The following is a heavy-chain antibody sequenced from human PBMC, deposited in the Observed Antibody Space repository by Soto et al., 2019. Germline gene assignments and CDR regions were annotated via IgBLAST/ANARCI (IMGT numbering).Heavy chain of an antibody. CDR1: GYTFTSYA. CDR3: ARDAVRGYSGYDYVPFYYFDY. V-gene: IGHV1-3*01. J-gene: IGHJ4*02. Sequence: GASVKVSCKASGYTFTSYAMHWVRQAPGQRLEWMGWINAGNGNTKYSQKFQGRVTITRDTSASTAYMELSSLRSEDTAVYYCARDAVRGYSGYDYVPFYYFDYWGQGTLVTVSS. D-gene: IGHD5-12*01. CDR2: INAGNGNT.